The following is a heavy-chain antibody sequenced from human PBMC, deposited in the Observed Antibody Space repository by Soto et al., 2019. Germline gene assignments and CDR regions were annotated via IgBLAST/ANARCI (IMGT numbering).Heavy chain of an antibody. Sequence: GGSLRLSCAASGFTFDDYAMHWVRQAPGKGLEWVSGISWNSGSIGYADSVKGRFTISRDNAKNSLYLQMNSLRAEDTALYYCAKDIAGYPLATTTVTTGYFDYWGQGTLVTVSS. J-gene: IGHJ4*02. CDR2: ISWNSGSI. CDR1: GFTFDDYA. CDR3: AKDIAGYPLATTTVTTGYFDY. V-gene: IGHV3-9*01. D-gene: IGHD4-17*01.